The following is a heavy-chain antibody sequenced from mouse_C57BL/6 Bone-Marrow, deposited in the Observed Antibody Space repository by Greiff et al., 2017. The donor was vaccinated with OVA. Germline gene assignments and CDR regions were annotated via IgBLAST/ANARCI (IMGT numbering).Heavy chain of an antibody. J-gene: IGHJ3*01. D-gene: IGHD2-2*01. V-gene: IGHV1-59*01. CDR2: IDPSDSYT. Sequence: VQLQQPGAELVRPGTSVKLSCKASGYTFTSYWMHWVKQRPGQGLEWIGVIDPSDSYTNYNQKFKGKATLTVDTSSSTAYMQLSSLTSEDSAVYYCARCSMVKGFAYWGQGTLVTVSA. CDR1: GYTFTSYW. CDR3: ARCSMVKGFAY.